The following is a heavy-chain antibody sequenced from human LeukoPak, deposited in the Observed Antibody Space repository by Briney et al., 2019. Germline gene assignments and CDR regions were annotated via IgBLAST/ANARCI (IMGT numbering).Heavy chain of an antibody. CDR3: ARPSQYDSGTDYYFDS. CDR1: GFMFSGSP. V-gene: IGHV3-73*01. J-gene: IGHJ4*02. D-gene: IGHD3-10*01. CDR2: IRTKANNYAT. Sequence: GGSLRLSCAASGFMFSGSPMHWVRQASGKGLEWVGHIRTKANNYATIYAASVKGRFTISRDDSKNTAYLQMNSLKTEGTAVYYCARPSQYDSGTDYYFDSWSQGTLVTVSS.